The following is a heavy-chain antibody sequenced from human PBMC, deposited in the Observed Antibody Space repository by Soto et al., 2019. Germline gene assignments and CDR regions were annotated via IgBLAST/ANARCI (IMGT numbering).Heavy chain of an antibody. D-gene: IGHD5-12*01. CDR1: GGSISSYY. V-gene: IGHV4-59*08. J-gene: IGHJ6*04. CDR2: IYYSGST. Sequence: QVQLQESGPGLVKPSETLSLTCTVSGGSISSYYWSWIRQPPGKGLEWIGYIYYSGSTNYNPSLKSRVTISVDTSKNQFSLKLSSVTAADTAVYYCARNIIVATMEMDVWGKGTTVTVSS. CDR3: ARNIIVATMEMDV.